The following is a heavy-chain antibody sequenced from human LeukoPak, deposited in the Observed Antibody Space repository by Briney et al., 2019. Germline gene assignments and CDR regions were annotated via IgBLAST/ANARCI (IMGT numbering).Heavy chain of an antibody. CDR2: IGGGITNT. Sequence: GGSLRLSCAAPGLTLRNFAMSWVRQAPGKGLEWASAIGGGITNTFYAASVEGRFTLSRDNSKNTLFLQMNSLRAEDTAVYFCATRGVGTTYYWGQGTLVTVSS. J-gene: IGHJ4*02. V-gene: IGHV3-23*01. D-gene: IGHD1/OR15-1a*01. CDR3: ATRGVGTTYY. CDR1: GLTLRNFA.